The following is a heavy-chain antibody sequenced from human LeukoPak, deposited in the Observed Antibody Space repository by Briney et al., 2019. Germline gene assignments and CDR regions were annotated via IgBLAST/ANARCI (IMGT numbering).Heavy chain of an antibody. D-gene: IGHD3-22*01. V-gene: IGHV3-53*01. Sequence: PGGSLRLSCAASGFTVSSNYMSWVRQAPGKGREWVSVKHSGGSTYYADSVKGRFTISRVNSKNTLYLQMNSLGAEDTDVYYCARAGYDSSGYGFDPWGQGTLVTVSS. CDR1: GFTVSSNY. CDR2: KHSGGST. J-gene: IGHJ5*02. CDR3: ARAGYDSSGYGFDP.